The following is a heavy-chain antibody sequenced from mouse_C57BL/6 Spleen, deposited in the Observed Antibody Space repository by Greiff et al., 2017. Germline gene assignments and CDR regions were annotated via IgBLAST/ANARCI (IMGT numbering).Heavy chain of an antibody. V-gene: IGHV1-80*01. Sequence: QVQLQQSGAELVKPGASVKISCKASGYSFSSYWMNWVKQRPGKGLEWIGQIYPGDGDTNYNGKFKGKATLTADKSSSTAYMQLSSLTSEDSAVYFCAREGEFITTVVSYFDYWGQGTTLTVSS. J-gene: IGHJ2*01. CDR3: AREGEFITTVVSYFDY. CDR1: GYSFSSYW. D-gene: IGHD1-1*01. CDR2: IYPGDGDT.